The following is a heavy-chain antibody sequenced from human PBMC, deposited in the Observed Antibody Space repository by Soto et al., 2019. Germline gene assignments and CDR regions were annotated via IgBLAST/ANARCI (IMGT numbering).Heavy chain of an antibody. CDR2: INADNGNT. J-gene: IGHJ4*02. CDR3: ARGGNSYGFDY. CDR1: GYTFTSYA. V-gene: IGHV1-3*01. Sequence: GASVKVSCKASGYTFTSYAMHWVRQAPGQRLEWMGWINADNGNTKYSQKFQGRVTITRDTSASTAYMELSSLRSEDTAVYYCARGGNSYGFDYWGQGTLVTVSS. D-gene: IGHD5-18*01.